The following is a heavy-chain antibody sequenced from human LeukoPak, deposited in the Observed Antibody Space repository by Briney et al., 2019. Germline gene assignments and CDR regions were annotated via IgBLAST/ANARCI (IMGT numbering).Heavy chain of an antibody. Sequence: PGGSLRLSCAASGFTFSSYWMNWVRQAPGKGLEWVANINQDGTEKFYVDSVKGRFTISRDNAKNSLYLQMNSLTGEDTAVYYCATSRTFVYWGQGTLVTVSS. CDR3: ATSRTFVY. J-gene: IGHJ4*02. D-gene: IGHD1-7*01. CDR2: INQDGTEK. V-gene: IGHV3-7*01. CDR1: GFTFSSYW.